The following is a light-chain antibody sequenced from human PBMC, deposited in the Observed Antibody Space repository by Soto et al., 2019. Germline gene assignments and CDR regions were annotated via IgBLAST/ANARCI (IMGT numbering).Light chain of an antibody. V-gene: IGLV1-44*01. Sequence: QSVLTQPPSASATPGQRVTISCSGSSSNIGSNTVYWYQHLPGTAPKLLIFGNSQRPSRVPDRFSGSKSGTSASLAISGLQSADEADYYCAAWDASLNGPVFGGGTQLTVL. J-gene: IGLJ7*01. CDR3: AAWDASLNGPV. CDR2: GNS. CDR1: SSNIGSNT.